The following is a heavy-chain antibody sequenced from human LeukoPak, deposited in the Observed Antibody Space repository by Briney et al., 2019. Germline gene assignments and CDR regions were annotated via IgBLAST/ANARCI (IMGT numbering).Heavy chain of an antibody. Sequence: GGSLRLSCAASGFTFSTYAMHWVRQAPGKGLEYVSAITPNGGSTYYTNSVKGRFTISRDNSKNTLYLQMGSLRAEDMAVYYCGRGHNWNDVDYWGQGSLVTVSS. CDR2: ITPNGGST. D-gene: IGHD1-20*01. V-gene: IGHV3-64*01. J-gene: IGHJ4*02. CDR3: GRGHNWNDVDY. CDR1: GFTFSTYA.